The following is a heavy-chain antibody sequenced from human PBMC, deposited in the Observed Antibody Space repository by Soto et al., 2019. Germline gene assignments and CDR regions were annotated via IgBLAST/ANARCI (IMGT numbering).Heavy chain of an antibody. J-gene: IGHJ4*02. CDR3: ARDSTVTSFDY. Sequence: SETLSLTCTVSGGSISSGGYYWSWIRQHPGKGLEWIGYIYYSGSTYYNPSLKSRVTISVDTSKNQFSLKLSSVTAAETAVYYCARDSTVTSFDYWGQGTLVTVSS. D-gene: IGHD4-4*01. CDR1: GGSISSGGYY. V-gene: IGHV4-31*03. CDR2: IYYSGST.